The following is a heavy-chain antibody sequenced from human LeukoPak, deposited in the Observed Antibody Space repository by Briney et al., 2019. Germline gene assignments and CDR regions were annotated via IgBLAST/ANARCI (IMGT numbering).Heavy chain of an antibody. CDR1: GYTFTSCD. J-gene: IGHJ4*02. V-gene: IGHV1-8*01. Sequence: GASVKVSCKASGYTFTSCDINWVRQATGQGLEWMGWMNPNSGNTGYGQSFQGRITMTRDISIGTAYMELSNLTSEDTAIYYCTRGSRGRRDNWGQGTRVTVSA. CDR3: TRGSRGRRDN. CDR2: MNPNSGNT.